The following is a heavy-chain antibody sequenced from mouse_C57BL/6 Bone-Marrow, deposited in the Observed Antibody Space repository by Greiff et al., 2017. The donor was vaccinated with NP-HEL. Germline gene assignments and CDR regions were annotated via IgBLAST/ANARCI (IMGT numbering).Heavy chain of an antibody. CDR1: GYTFTSYW. Sequence: VQLQQSGAELVRPGTSVKLSCKASGYTFTSYWMHWVKQRPGQGLEWIGVIDPSDSYTNYNQKFKGKATLTVDTSSSTAYMQLSSLTSEDSAVYYCARSYDGYHYYAMDYWGQGTSVTVSS. D-gene: IGHD2-3*01. V-gene: IGHV1-59*01. CDR2: IDPSDSYT. CDR3: ARSYDGYHYYAMDY. J-gene: IGHJ4*01.